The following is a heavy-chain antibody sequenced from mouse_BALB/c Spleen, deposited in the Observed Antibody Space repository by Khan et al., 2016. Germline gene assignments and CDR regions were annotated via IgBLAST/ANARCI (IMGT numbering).Heavy chain of an antibody. Sequence: EVQLQESGPGLVKPSQSLSLTCTVTGYSITSDYAWNWIRQFPGNKLEWMGYISYSGSTSYNPSLKSRISITRATSKNQFFLQLNSVTTEDTATYYCARGADYWGQGTTLTVSS. J-gene: IGHJ2*01. CDR2: ISYSGST. V-gene: IGHV3-2*02. CDR3: ARGADY. CDR1: GYSITSDYA.